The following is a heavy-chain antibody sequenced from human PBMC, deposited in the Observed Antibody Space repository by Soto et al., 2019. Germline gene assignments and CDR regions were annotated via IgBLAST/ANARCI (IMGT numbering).Heavy chain of an antibody. Sequence: GGSLRLSCAASGFTFSSYAMSWVRQAPGKGLEWVSAISGSGGSTYYADSVKGRFTISRDNSKNTLYLQMNSLRAEDTAVYYCAKDLDRDIVVVPAADLDYWGQGTLLTVSS. CDR3: AKDLDRDIVVVPAADLDY. CDR1: GFTFSSYA. D-gene: IGHD2-2*01. CDR2: ISGSGGST. V-gene: IGHV3-23*01. J-gene: IGHJ4*02.